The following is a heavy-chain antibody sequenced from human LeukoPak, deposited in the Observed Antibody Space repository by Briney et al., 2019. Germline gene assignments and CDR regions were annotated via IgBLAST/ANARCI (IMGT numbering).Heavy chain of an antibody. CDR3: AKDHYYDSSGYPDY. D-gene: IGHD3-22*01. J-gene: IGHJ4*02. CDR1: GFTFDDYA. Sequence: QPGRSLRLSCAASGFTFDDYAMHWVRQAPGKGLEWVSGISWNSGSIGYADSVEGRFTISRDNAKNSLYLQMNSLRAEDTALYYCAKDHYYDSSGYPDYWGQGTLVTVSS. V-gene: IGHV3-9*01. CDR2: ISWNSGSI.